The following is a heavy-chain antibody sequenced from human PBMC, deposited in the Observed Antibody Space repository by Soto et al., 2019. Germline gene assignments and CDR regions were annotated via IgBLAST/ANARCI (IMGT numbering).Heavy chain of an antibody. J-gene: IGHJ4*02. Sequence: SETLSLTCTVSGGSISSGGYYWSWIRQHPGKGLEWIGYIYYSGSTYYNPSLKSRVTISVDTSKNQFSLKLSSVTAADTAVYYCARGGEWEPEPFDYWGQGTLVTVSS. CDR3: ARGGEWEPEPFDY. D-gene: IGHD1-26*01. V-gene: IGHV4-31*03. CDR2: IYYSGST. CDR1: GGSISSGGYY.